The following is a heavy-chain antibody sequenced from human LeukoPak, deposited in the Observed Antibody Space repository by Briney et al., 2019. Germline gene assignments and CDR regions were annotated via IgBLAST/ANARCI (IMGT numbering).Heavy chain of an antibody. D-gene: IGHD6-19*01. CDR3: ARDRDDSSGWYY. Sequence: SETLSLTCTVSGGSISRSRYYWGWIRQPPGKGLEWIGEIYHSGSTNYNPSLKSRVTISVDKSKNQFSLKLSSVTAADTAVYYCARDRDDSSGWYYWGQGTLVTVSS. CDR1: GGSISRSRYY. CDR2: IYHSGST. V-gene: IGHV4-39*07. J-gene: IGHJ4*02.